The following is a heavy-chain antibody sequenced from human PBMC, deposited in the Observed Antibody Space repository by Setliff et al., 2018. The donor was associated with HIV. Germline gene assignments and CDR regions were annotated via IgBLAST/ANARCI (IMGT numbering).Heavy chain of an antibody. CDR1: GGSFSGYY. V-gene: IGHV4-34*01. CDR3: ARVRLELRQYWFDS. Sequence: PSETLSLTCAVYGGSFSGYYWSWIRQPPGKGLEWIGEINHSGSTNYNPSLKRRGTISVDTSKNQFSLKVNSVTAADTAVYYCARVRLELRQYWFDSWGQGSPVTVSS. J-gene: IGHJ5*01. D-gene: IGHD1-7*01. CDR2: INHSGST.